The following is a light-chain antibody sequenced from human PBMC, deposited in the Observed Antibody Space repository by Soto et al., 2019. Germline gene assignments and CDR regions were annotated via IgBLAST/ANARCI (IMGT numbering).Light chain of an antibody. V-gene: IGKV1-39*01. J-gene: IGKJ1*01. CDR3: QQSYNTPRT. Sequence: MTQSPLSLPVTLGQPASISCRSNQSLVYSDGIAYFSWYQQKPGKAPSLLIYTASNLQTGVPSRFSGSGSGTHFTLTISSLQPEDFATYYCQQSYNTPRTFGQGTKVDIK. CDR2: TAS. CDR1: QSLVYSDGIAY.